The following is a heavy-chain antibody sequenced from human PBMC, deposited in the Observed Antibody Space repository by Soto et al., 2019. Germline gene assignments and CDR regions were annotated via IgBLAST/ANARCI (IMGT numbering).Heavy chain of an antibody. V-gene: IGHV1-18*01. Sequence: QVQLVQSGAEVKKPGASVKVSCKASGYTFTSYGISWVRQAPGQGLEWMGWISAYNGNTNYAQKLQGRVTMTTDTSTSSADLGVGSLRSDDTAVYCCASLGGDYRLGELVYWGQGTLVTVSS. CDR1: GYTFTSYG. J-gene: IGHJ4*02. CDR3: ASLGGDYRLGELVY. CDR2: ISAYNGNT. D-gene: IGHD3-16*01.